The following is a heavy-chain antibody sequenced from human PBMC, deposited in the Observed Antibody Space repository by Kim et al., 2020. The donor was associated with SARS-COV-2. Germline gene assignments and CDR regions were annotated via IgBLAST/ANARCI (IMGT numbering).Heavy chain of an antibody. CDR3: ARICPGHGYKQGSEYFQH. CDR1: GYTFTSYD. J-gene: IGHJ1*01. D-gene: IGHD5-12*01. CDR2: MNPNSGNT. Sequence: ASVKVSCKASGYTFTSYDINWVRQATGQGLEWMGWMNPNSGNTGYAQKFQGRVTMTRNTSISTAYMELSSLRSEDTAVYYCARICPGHGYKQGSEYFQHWGQGTLVTVSS. V-gene: IGHV1-8*01.